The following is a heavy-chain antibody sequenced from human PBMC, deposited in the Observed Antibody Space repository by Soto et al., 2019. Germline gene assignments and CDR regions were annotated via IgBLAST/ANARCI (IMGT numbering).Heavy chain of an antibody. CDR3: ARDRIPAARYYHYGMDV. Sequence: SETLSLTCTVSGGSVSSGSYFWSWIRQPPGKGLEWIGYIYHSGSTNYNHSLKSRVTISVDTSKNQFSLKLKSVTAADTAVYYCARDRIPAARYYHYGMDVWGQGTTVTVSS. D-gene: IGHD5-18*01. CDR2: IYHSGST. CDR1: GGSVSSGSYF. J-gene: IGHJ6*02. V-gene: IGHV4-61*01.